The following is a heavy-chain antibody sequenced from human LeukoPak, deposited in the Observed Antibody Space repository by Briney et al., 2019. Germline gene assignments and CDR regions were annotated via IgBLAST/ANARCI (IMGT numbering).Heavy chain of an antibody. CDR2: FDPEDGET. J-gene: IGHJ4*02. D-gene: IGHD3-16*02. Sequence: ASVKVSCKASGCTFSSYAISWVRQAPGQGLEWMGGFDPEDGETIYAQKFQGRVTMTEDTSTDTAYMELSSLRSEDTAVYYCATPSYDYVWGSYRFDYWGQGTLVTVSS. CDR3: ATPSYDYVWGSYRFDY. V-gene: IGHV1-24*01. CDR1: GCTFSSYA.